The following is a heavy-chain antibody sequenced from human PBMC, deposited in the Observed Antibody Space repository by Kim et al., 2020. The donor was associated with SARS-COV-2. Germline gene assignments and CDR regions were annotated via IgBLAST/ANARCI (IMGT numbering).Heavy chain of an antibody. Sequence: GGSLRLSCAASGFTFSSYSMNWVRQAPGKGLEWVSSISSSSSYIYYADSVKGRFTISRDNAKNSLYLQMNSLRAEDTAVYYCASSRMYAHVFDPWGQGTLVTVSS. CDR1: GFTFSSYS. J-gene: IGHJ5*02. V-gene: IGHV3-21*01. CDR2: ISSSSSYI. CDR3: ASSRMYAHVFDP. D-gene: IGHD2-8*01.